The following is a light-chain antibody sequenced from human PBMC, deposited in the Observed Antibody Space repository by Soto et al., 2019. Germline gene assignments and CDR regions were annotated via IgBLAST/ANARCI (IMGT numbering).Light chain of an antibody. CDR2: DVN. V-gene: IGLV2-11*01. CDR1: SSDVGSYNS. J-gene: IGLJ2*01. CDR3: CSYVVSYTFVL. Sequence: QSALTQPRSVSGSPGPSVTISCTGTSSDVGSYNSISWYQQYPGKAPKLIIYDVNQRPSGVPDRSSGSKFGSTASLTISGLQAEDEADYLCCSYVVSYTFVLFGGGTKLTVL.